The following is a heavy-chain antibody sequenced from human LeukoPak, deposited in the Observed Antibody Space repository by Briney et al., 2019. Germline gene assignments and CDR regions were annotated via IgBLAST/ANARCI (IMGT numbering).Heavy chain of an antibody. D-gene: IGHD3-22*01. Sequence: ASVKVSCKASGYTFSTYPLNWVRQAPGQGLEWMGWINTNTGSPTHAQGLTGRFVFSLDTSVSTAFLQISSQKAEDTALYYCVRGIDTTGYFNYWGQGTLVTVSS. CDR1: GYTFSTYP. CDR2: INTNTGSP. V-gene: IGHV7-4-1*02. CDR3: VRGIDTTGYFNY. J-gene: IGHJ4*02.